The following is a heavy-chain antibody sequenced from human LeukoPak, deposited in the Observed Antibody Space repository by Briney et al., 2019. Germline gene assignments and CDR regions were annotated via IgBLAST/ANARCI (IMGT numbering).Heavy chain of an antibody. CDR2: INPNSGGT. J-gene: IGHJ5*02. CDR1: GYTFTSYA. CDR3: ARDLSPVLLWFGELFGSNWFDP. D-gene: IGHD3-10*01. Sequence: ASVKVSCKASGYTFTSYAMNWVRQAPGHGLEWMGWINPNSGGTNYAQKFQGRVTMTRDTSISTAYMELSRLRSDDTAVYYCARDLSPVLLWFGELFGSNWFDPWGQGTLVTVSS. V-gene: IGHV1-2*02.